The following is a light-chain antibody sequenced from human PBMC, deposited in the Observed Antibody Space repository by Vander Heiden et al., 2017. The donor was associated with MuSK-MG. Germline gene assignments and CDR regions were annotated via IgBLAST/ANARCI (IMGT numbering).Light chain of an antibody. CDR2: DVS. V-gene: IGLV2-14*01. Sequence: QSAPTQPASVSGSPGQSITISCTGTSSDVGGYNYVSWYQQHPGKAPKLMIYDVSNRPSGVSNRFSGSKSGNTASLTISGLQAEDEADYYCSSYTSSSTLVFGTGTKVTVL. CDR1: SSDVGGYNY. J-gene: IGLJ1*01. CDR3: SSYTSSSTLV.